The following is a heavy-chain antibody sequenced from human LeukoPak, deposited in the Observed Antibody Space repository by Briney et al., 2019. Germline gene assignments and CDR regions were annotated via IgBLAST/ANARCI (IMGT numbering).Heavy chain of an antibody. CDR1: GFTFSSYW. J-gene: IGHJ6*03. D-gene: IGHD2-2*01. CDR2: IQQDGSEK. V-gene: IGHV3-7*01. CDR3: ARVDCSSTSCYSDYYYYMDV. Sequence: PGGSLRLSCAASGFTFSSYWMTWVRQAPGKGLEWVANIQQDGSEKYYVDSVKGRFTISRDNAKNSLYLQMNSLRAEDTAVYYCARVDCSSTSCYSDYYYYMDVWGKGTTVTVSS.